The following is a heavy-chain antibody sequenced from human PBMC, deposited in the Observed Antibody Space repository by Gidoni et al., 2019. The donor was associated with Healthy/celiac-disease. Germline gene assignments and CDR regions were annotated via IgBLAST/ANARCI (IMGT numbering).Heavy chain of an antibody. D-gene: IGHD2-2*01. CDR1: GSTFTGYY. CDR2: INPNSGGT. Sequence: VPLVQSGAEVKKPGASVTVSCKASGSTFTGYYMPWVRQAPGQGLAWMGWINPNSGGTNYAQKFQGRVTRTRDTSISTADRELSRLRSDDTAVDYCARAADIVVVTFDPWGQGTLVTVSS. J-gene: IGHJ5*02. CDR3: ARAADIVVVTFDP. V-gene: IGHV1-2*02.